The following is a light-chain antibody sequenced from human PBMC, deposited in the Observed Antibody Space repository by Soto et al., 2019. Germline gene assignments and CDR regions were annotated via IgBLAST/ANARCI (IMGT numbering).Light chain of an antibody. J-gene: IGKJ1*01. V-gene: IGKV3-20*01. Sequence: EIVLTQSPGTLSLSPGDRATLSCRASQCVSSNFLAWYQQKPGQAPRLLIYAASSRATGIPDRFSGSGSGTEFTLTVSRLEPEDFAVYYCQQYGISPWTFGQGTKVDIK. CDR2: AAS. CDR3: QQYGISPWT. CDR1: QCVSSNF.